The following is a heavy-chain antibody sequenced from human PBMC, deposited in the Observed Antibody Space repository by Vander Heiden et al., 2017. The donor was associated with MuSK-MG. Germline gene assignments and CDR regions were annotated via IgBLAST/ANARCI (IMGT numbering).Heavy chain of an antibody. J-gene: IGHJ2*01. V-gene: IGHV4-59*01. D-gene: IGHD2-21*02. CDR1: GGSISSYY. CDR3: ARRDSSLWYFDL. CDR2: IYYSGST. Sequence: QVQLQESGPGLVKPSETLSLTCTVPGGSISSYYWSWIRQPPGKGLEWIGYIYYSGSTNYNPSLKSRVTISVDTSKNQFSLKLSSVTAADTAVYYCARRDSSLWYFDLWGRGTLVTVSS.